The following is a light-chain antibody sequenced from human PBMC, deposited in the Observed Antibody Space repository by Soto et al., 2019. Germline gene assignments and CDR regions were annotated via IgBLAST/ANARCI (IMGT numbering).Light chain of an antibody. Sequence: LTQTASVSGSPGQSITISCTGTSSDIGSYNYVSWYQHHPGKAPELMIYEVSYRPSGVSDRFSGSKSGNTASLTISGLQAEDEADYYCSSYTTSSTLYVFGTGTKVTVL. CDR2: EVS. CDR3: SSYTTSSTLYV. J-gene: IGLJ1*01. CDR1: SSDIGSYNY. V-gene: IGLV2-14*01.